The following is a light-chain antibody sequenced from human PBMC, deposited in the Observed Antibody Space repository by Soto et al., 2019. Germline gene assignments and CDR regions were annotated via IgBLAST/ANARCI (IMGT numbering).Light chain of an antibody. CDR2: GAS. J-gene: IGKJ2*01. Sequence: VMTQSPATLSVSPGERATLSCRASQSVSTNLAWYQQKPGQAPRLLIYGASTRATGVPGRFSGSGSGTEFTLTITGLQPEDFAVYYCQQYNEWYTFGQGTKLEIK. V-gene: IGKV3-15*01. CDR3: QQYNEWYT. CDR1: QSVSTN.